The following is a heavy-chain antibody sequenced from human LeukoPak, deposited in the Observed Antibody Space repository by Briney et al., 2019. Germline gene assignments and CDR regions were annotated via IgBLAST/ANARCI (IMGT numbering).Heavy chain of an antibody. Sequence: PSETLSLTCTVSGGSISSYYWSWIRQPPGKGLEWIGYIYYSGSTNYNPSLKSRVTISVDTSKNQFSLKLSSVTAADTAVYYCARDQRYSGSPPRPAFDIWGQGTMVTVSS. V-gene: IGHV4-59*12. D-gene: IGHD1-26*01. CDR3: ARDQRYSGSPPRPAFDI. CDR1: GGSISSYY. J-gene: IGHJ3*02. CDR2: IYYSGST.